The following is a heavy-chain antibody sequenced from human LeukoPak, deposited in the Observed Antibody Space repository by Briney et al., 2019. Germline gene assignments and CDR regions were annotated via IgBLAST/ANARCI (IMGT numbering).Heavy chain of an antibody. CDR1: GFTSSSYS. J-gene: IGHJ2*01. CDR3: ARLYYSYGYDRYFDL. Sequence: KPGGSLRLSCAASGFTSSSYSMNWVRQAPGKGLEWVSSISSSSSYIYYADSVKGRFTISRDNAKNSLYLQMNSLRAEDTAVYYCARLYYSYGYDRYFDLWGRGTLVTVSS. CDR2: ISSSSSYI. D-gene: IGHD5-18*01. V-gene: IGHV3-21*01.